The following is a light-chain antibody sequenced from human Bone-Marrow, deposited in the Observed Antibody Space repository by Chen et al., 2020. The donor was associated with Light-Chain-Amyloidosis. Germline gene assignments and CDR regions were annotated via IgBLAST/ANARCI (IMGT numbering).Light chain of an antibody. CDR1: QSLGIN. J-gene: IGKJ5*01. Sequence: EIVMTQSPAALSVSPGETVTLSCRASQSLGINLAWYQQKPGQAPRLLMYGASTRATGIPARFSGSGSGTEFTLTIGSLQSEDVAVYYCQQYNKWPSWVTFGQGTRLDIK. CDR3: QQYNKWPSWVT. CDR2: GAS. V-gene: IGKV3-15*01.